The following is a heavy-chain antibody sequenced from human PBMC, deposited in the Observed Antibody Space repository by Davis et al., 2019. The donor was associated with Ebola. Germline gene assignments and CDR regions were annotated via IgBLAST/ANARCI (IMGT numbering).Heavy chain of an antibody. CDR3: ARTHCSGGSCYLDY. V-gene: IGHV3-66*01. CDR1: GFTVSSNY. CDR2: IYSGGST. Sequence: GESLKISCAASGFTVSSNYMSWVRQAPGKGLEWVSVIYSGGSTYYADSVKGRFTISRDNSKNTLYLQMNSLRAEDTAVYYCARTHCSGGSCYLDYWGQGTLVTVSS. J-gene: IGHJ4*02. D-gene: IGHD2-15*01.